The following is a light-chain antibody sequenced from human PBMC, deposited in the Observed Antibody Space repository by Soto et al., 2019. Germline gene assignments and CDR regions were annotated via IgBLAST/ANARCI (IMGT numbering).Light chain of an antibody. J-gene: IGKJ4*01. CDR2: ATS. CDR3: QQRSNWPT. CDR1: QGISSW. Sequence: DIQMTQSPSSLSASVGGRVTITFRASQGISSWLAWYQQKPEKAPKPLIYATSSLQSGVPSRFSGSGSGTDFTLTISSLEPEDFAVYYCQQRSNWPTFGGGTKVDI. V-gene: IGKV1D-16*01.